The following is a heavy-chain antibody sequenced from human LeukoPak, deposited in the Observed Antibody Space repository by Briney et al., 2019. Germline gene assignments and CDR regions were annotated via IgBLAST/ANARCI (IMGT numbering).Heavy chain of an antibody. V-gene: IGHV1-18*01. Sequence: ASVKVSCKASGYTFTSYGISWVRQAPGQGLEWMGWISAFNGNTNYAQKLQGRVTMTTDTSTSTAYMVLRSLRSDDTAVYYCAREHYDSSFPGYWGQGTLVTVSS. J-gene: IGHJ4*02. CDR1: GYTFTSYG. CDR2: ISAFNGNT. CDR3: AREHYDSSFPGY. D-gene: IGHD3-22*01.